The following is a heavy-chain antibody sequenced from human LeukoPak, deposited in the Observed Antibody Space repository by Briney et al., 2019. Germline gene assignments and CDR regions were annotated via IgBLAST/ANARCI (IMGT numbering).Heavy chain of an antibody. D-gene: IGHD3-10*01. CDR2: IWYDGSNI. J-gene: IGHJ4*02. Sequence: GGSLRLSCAASGFIFTNYGFHWVRQAPGKGLEWVALIWYDGSNINYGDSVKGRFTITRDNSKSTLYLEMNSLRVEDTAVYFCGRDLSFGSASYGGQGTLVTVSS. V-gene: IGHV3-33*01. CDR1: GFIFTNYG. CDR3: GRDLSFGSASY.